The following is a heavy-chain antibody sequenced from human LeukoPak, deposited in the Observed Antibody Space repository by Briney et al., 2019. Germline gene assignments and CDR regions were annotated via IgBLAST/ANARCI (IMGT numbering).Heavy chain of an antibody. V-gene: IGHV1-69*01. D-gene: IGHD3-16*02. CDR2: FLPYSSSA. CDR1: GGTFSTSA. J-gene: IGHJ4*02. Sequence: GASVQVSCKTSGGTFSTSAITWVRQAPGQGLEWMGGFLPYSSSANYAQNFEGRLSITVDESTRTTYMELNSLRSDDTAVYYCATVAVEQNTLGYTKFASFFDSWGPGTLITVSS. CDR3: ATVAVEQNTLGYTKFASFFDS.